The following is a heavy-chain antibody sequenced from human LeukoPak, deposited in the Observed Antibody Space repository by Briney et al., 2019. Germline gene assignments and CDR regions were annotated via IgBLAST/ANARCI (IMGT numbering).Heavy chain of an antibody. Sequence: TSETLSLTCTVSGGSISSYYWSCIRQPPGKGLEWSGYIYYSGSTNYNPSLKSLVTISVDTYKKQFSLKLSSVTAADTAVYYCARDPTTVTTDYYYGMDVWGQGTTVTVSS. V-gene: IGHV4-59*01. CDR1: GGSISSYY. D-gene: IGHD4-11*01. J-gene: IGHJ6*02. CDR2: IYYSGST. CDR3: ARDPTTVTTDYYYGMDV.